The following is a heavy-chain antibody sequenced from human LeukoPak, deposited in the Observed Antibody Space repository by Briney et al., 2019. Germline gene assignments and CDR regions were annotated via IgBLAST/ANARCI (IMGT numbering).Heavy chain of an antibody. J-gene: IGHJ5*02. CDR3: ARDYYGSGSYYIAWFDP. D-gene: IGHD3-10*01. V-gene: IGHV4-4*07. Sequence: PSETLSLTCTVSGGSISSYYWSWIRQPAGKGLEWIGRIYTSGSTNYNPSLKSRVTMSVDTSKNQFSLKLSSVTAADTAVYYCARDYYGSGSYYIAWFDPWGQGTLVTVSS. CDR2: IYTSGST. CDR1: GGSISSYY.